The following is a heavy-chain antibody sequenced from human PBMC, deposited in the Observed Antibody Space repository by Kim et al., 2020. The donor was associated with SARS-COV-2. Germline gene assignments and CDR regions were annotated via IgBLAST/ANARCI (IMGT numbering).Heavy chain of an antibody. Sequence: GGSLRLSCAASGFTVSSNYMSWVRQAPGKGLEWVSVIYSGGSTYYADSVKGRFTISRDNSKNTLYLQMDSLRAEDTAVYYCANIYSSGWYDYWGQGTLVTVSS. J-gene: IGHJ4*02. CDR2: IYSGGST. V-gene: IGHV3-66*01. D-gene: IGHD6-19*01. CDR3: ANIYSSGWYDY. CDR1: GFTVSSNY.